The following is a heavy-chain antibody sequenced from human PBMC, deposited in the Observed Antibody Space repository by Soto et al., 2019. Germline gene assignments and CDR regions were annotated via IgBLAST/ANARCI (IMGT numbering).Heavy chain of an antibody. CDR1: GCSLSSGECY. CDR3: ARVRFLEWLTTDY. D-gene: IGHD3-3*01. Sequence: SETLSLTCPFSGCSLSSGECYLSWLRQPPGKGLEWIGYIYYSGSTYYNPSLKSRVTISVDTSKNQFSLKLSSVTAADTAVYYCARVRFLEWLTTDYWGQGTLVTVSS. V-gene: IGHV4-30-4*02. CDR2: IYYSGST. J-gene: IGHJ4*02.